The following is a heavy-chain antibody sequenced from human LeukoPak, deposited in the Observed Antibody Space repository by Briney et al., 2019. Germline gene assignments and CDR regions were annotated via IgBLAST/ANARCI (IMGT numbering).Heavy chain of an antibody. CDR1: GFTFSSYW. CDR3: ARDLKNSGYNGEFDY. Sequence: GGSLRLSCAASGFTFSSYWMSWVRQAPGKGLEWVSSISGGSTTIYYADSVRGRCTISRDNAKNSLYLQMNSLRAEDTAVYYCARDLKNSGYNGEFDYWGQGTLVTVSS. V-gene: IGHV3-48*01. CDR2: ISGGSTTI. D-gene: IGHD3-22*01. J-gene: IGHJ4*02.